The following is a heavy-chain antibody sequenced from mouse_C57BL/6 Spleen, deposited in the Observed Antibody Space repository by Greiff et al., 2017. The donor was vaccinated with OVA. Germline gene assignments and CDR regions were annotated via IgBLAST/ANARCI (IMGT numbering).Heavy chain of an antibody. Sequence: QVHVKQPGAELVKPGASVKMSCKASGYTFTSYWITWVKQRPGQGLEWIGDIYPGSGSTNYNEKFKSKATLTVDTSSSTAYMQLSSLTSEDSAVYYCARNNYYGSSYDYWGQGTTLTVSS. J-gene: IGHJ2*01. V-gene: IGHV1-55*01. CDR2: IYPGSGST. CDR3: ARNNYYGSSYDY. D-gene: IGHD1-1*01. CDR1: GYTFTSYW.